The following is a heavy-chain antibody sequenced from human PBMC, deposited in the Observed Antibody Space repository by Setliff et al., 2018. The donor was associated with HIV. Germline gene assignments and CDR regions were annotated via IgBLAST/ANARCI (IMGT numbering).Heavy chain of an antibody. CDR2: IYHTGIT. Sequence: SETLSLTCTVSGGSISSGDYYWSWIRQPPGKGLEWIGYIYHTGITYYNPSLKSRVTISVDTSKNQFSLKLSSVTAADTAVYYCARDDSGSYNNWFDPWGQGTLVTVSS. J-gene: IGHJ5*02. V-gene: IGHV4-30-4*08. CDR1: GGSISSGDYY. CDR3: ARDDSGSYNNWFDP. D-gene: IGHD1-26*01.